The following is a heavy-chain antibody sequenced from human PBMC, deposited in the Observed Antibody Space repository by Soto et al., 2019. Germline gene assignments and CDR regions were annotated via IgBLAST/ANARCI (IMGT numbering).Heavy chain of an antibody. D-gene: IGHD3-9*01. CDR2: ISAYNGNT. J-gene: IGHJ4*02. Sequence: QVQLVQSGAEVKKPGASVKVSCKASGYTFTSYGISWVRQAPGQGLEWMGWISAYNGNTNYAQKLQGRVTMTTDTSTSTAYMELRSLRSDDTAVYYCTRGSLGGLRYFDWLFRVDYWGQGTLVTVSS. CDR1: GYTFTSYG. CDR3: TRGSLGGLRYFDWLFRVDY. V-gene: IGHV1-18*01.